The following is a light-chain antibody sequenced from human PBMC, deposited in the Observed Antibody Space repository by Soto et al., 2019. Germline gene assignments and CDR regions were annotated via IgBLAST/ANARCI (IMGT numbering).Light chain of an antibody. CDR1: QSIRKY. V-gene: IGKV1-39*01. Sequence: DIQMTQSPSSLSASVGDRVIITCRASQSIRKYLNWYQHKPGKVPTLLIYAASSLQSGVPSRFSGSGSGTECTRTITSLQPEDFATYYCQQRGETPPWTFGQGTKVEIK. CDR3: QQRGETPPWT. CDR2: AAS. J-gene: IGKJ1*01.